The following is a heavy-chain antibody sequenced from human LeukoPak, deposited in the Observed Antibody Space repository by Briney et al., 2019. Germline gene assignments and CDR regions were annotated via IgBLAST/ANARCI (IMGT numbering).Heavy chain of an antibody. CDR2: IKHDGGEK. J-gene: IGHJ4*02. CDR1: GFTLSNHW. V-gene: IGHV3-7*01. CDR3: ARSVGLRCISMSCFGLDY. D-gene: IGHD2-2*01. Sequence: GGSLRLSCAASGFTLSNHWMSWVRKAPGKGLEWVANIKHDGGEKYYVDSVKGRFTISRDNAKNSLSLQMNTLRAEDTALYYCARSVGLRCISMSCFGLDYWGQGTLVTVST.